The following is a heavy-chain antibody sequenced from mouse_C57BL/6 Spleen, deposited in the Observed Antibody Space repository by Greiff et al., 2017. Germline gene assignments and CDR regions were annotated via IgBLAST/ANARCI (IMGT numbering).Heavy chain of an antibody. D-gene: IGHD1-1*01. CDR3: ARPITTVVGYFDV. V-gene: IGHV5-17*01. Sequence: VMLVESGGGLVKPGGSLKLSCAASGFTFSDYGMHWVRQAPEKGLEWVAYISSGSGTIYYADTVKGRFTISRDNAKNTPFLQMTSLRSEDTAMYYCARPITTVVGYFDVWGTGTTVTVSS. J-gene: IGHJ1*03. CDR1: GFTFSDYG. CDR2: ISSGSGTI.